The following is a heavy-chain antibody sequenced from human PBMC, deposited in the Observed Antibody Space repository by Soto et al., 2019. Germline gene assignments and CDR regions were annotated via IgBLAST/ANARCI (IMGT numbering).Heavy chain of an antibody. Sequence: GESLKISCKGSGYSFTSYWIGWARQMPGKGLEWMGIIYPGDSDTRYSPSFQGQVTISADKSISTAYLQWSSLKASDTAMYYCARHGCSSTSCYNYYYYGMDGWGRGTTVTV. J-gene: IGHJ6*02. CDR2: IYPGDSDT. V-gene: IGHV5-51*01. D-gene: IGHD2-2*02. CDR1: GYSFTSYW. CDR3: ARHGCSSTSCYNYYYYGMDG.